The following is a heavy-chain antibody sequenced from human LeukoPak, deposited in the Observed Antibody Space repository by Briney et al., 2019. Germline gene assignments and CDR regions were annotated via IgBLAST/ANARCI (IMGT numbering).Heavy chain of an antibody. CDR1: GYTFTGYY. CDR3: ARVPATVVTRFDF. V-gene: IGHV1-2*02. D-gene: IGHD4-23*01. CDR2: INPNSGGT. Sequence: ASVKVSCKASGYTFTGYYMHWVRQAPGQGLEWMGWINPNSGGTNYAQKFQGRVTMTRDTSISTAYMELSRLRSDDTAVYYCARVPATVVTRFDFWGQGTLVTVFS. J-gene: IGHJ4*02.